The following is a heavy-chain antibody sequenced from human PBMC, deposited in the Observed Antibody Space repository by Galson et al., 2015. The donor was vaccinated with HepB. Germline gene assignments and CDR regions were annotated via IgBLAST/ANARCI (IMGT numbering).Heavy chain of an antibody. Sequence: SVKVSCKASGGTFSSYAISWVRQAPGQGLEWMGGIIPIFGTANYAQKFQGRVTITADESTSTAYMELSSLRSEDTAVYYCARETGTTSWFDPWGQGTLVTVSS. CDR2: IIPIFGTA. V-gene: IGHV1-69*13. CDR3: ARETGTTSWFDP. J-gene: IGHJ5*02. D-gene: IGHD1-1*01. CDR1: GGTFSSYA.